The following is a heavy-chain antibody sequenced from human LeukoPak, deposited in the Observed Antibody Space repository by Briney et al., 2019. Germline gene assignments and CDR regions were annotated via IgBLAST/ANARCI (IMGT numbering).Heavy chain of an antibody. CDR1: GGTFSSYA. Sequence: SMKVPCKASGGTFSSYAISWVRQAPGQGLEWMGGIIPIFGTANYAQKFQGRVTITTDESTSTAYMELSSLRSEDTAVYYCARSEITYYDFWSGYTGLSCWGQGTLVTVSS. CDR2: IIPIFGTA. CDR3: ARSEITYYDFWSGYTGLSC. V-gene: IGHV1-69*05. D-gene: IGHD3-3*01. J-gene: IGHJ4*02.